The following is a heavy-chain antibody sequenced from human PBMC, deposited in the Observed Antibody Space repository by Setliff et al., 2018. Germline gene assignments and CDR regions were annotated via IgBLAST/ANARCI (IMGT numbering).Heavy chain of an antibody. CDR3: ARDDRGYCSSTSCYYAFDI. CDR1: GFTVSSNY. CDR2: IYSGGST. V-gene: IGHV3-66*02. J-gene: IGHJ3*02. D-gene: IGHD2-2*03. Sequence: GESLRLSCAASGFTVSSNYMSWVRQAPGKGLEWVSVIYSGGSTYYADSVKGRFTISRDNSKNTLYLQMNSLRAEDTAVYYCARDDRGYCSSTSCYYAFDIWG.